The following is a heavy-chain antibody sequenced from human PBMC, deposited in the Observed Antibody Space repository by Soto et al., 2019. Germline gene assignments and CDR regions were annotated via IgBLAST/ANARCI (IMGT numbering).Heavy chain of an antibody. J-gene: IGHJ6*02. CDR3: ARAPVGILYYYYGMDV. CDR1: GGSISSYY. D-gene: IGHD3-3*01. CDR2: IYYSGST. V-gene: IGHV4-59*01. Sequence: QVQLQESGPGLVKPSETLSLTCTVSGGSISSYYWSWIRQPPGKGLEWIGYIYYSGSTNYNPSLKSRVTISVDTSKNQFSLKLSSVTAADTAVYYCARAPVGILYYYYGMDVWGQGTTVTVSS.